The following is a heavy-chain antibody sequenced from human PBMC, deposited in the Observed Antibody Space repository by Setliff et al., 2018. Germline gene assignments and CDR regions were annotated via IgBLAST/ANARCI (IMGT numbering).Heavy chain of an antibody. CDR2: INHRGST. CDR3: ARDNPILGATDY. J-gene: IGHJ4*02. V-gene: IGHV4-34*01. D-gene: IGHD1-26*01. Sequence: SETLSLTCAVYGDSFSDYYWSWIRQPPGKGLEWIEEINHRGSTNYSPSLKGRVTISVDTSRNQFSLNLTSVTAADTALYFCARDNPILGATDYWGQGALVTVSS. CDR1: GDSFSDYY.